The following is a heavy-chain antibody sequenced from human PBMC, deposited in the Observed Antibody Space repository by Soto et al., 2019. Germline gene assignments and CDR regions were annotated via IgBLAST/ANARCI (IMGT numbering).Heavy chain of an antibody. Sequence: QVQLVQCGAEEKKPGASVKVSCKASGYTFTSCAMHWVRQAPGQRIEWMGWINAGNGNTKYSQKFQGRVTITRDTSASTAYMELSSLRSEDTAVYYCARGITLPTPLDYWGQGTLVTVSS. D-gene: IGHD1-20*01. CDR3: ARGITLPTPLDY. CDR1: GYTFTSCA. CDR2: INAGNGNT. V-gene: IGHV1-3*05. J-gene: IGHJ4*02.